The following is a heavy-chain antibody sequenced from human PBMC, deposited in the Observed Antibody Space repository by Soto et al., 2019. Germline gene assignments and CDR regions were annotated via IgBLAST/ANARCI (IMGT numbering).Heavy chain of an antibody. J-gene: IGHJ1*01. CDR3: ARGKQWLVRGYFQH. CDR2: INHSGST. D-gene: IGHD6-19*01. Sequence: QVQLQQWGAGLLKPSETLSLTCAVYGGSFSGYYWCWIRQPPGKGLEWIGEINHSGSTNYNPSLKSRVTISVDTSKNQFSLKLSSVTAADTAVYYCARGKQWLVRGYFQHWGQGTLVTVSS. CDR1: GGSFSGYY. V-gene: IGHV4-34*01.